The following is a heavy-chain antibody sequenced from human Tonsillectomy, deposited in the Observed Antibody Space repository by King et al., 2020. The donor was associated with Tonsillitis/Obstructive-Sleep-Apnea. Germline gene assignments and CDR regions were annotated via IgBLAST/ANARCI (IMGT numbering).Heavy chain of an antibody. V-gene: IGHV3-23*04. J-gene: IGHJ6*03. CDR2: ISVRGGRQ. CDR1: GFTFSNYA. Sequence: VQLVESGGGLVQPGGSLRSSCAASGFTFSNYAITLARQAPGNGLECVSIISVRGGRQYYSDSVKGRFTISSDNPKNTLSLQMNSLRDEDAAVYYCARCQHLGPHYYYYYMDVWGKGTTVTVSS. D-gene: IGHD2-2*01. CDR3: ARCQHLGPHYYYYYMDV.